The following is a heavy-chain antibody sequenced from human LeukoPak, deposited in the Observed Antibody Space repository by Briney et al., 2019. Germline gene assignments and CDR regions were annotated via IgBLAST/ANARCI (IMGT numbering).Heavy chain of an antibody. CDR2: INGDGGST. Sequence: GGSLRLSCAASGFTFDDYAMHWVRQAPGKGLDWVSLINGDGGSTYYADSVKGRFTISRDNSNTSMYLKMNSLRTEDTALYYCAKDISVXYSSSFGAVKYXYXMXVXXXGXXXTV. CDR1: GFTFDDYA. J-gene: IGHJ6*03. D-gene: IGHD6-6*01. V-gene: IGHV3-43*02. CDR3: AKDISVXYSSSFGAVKYXYXMXV.